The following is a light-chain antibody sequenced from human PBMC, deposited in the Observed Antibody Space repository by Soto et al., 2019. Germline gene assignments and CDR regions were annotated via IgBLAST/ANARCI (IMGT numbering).Light chain of an antibody. Sequence: QSALTQPRSVSGSPGQSVTISCTGTSSDVGGYNYVSWYQQYPGKAPKLMIYDVSKRPSGVPDRFSGSKSGNTASLTISGLQAEDEADDYCCSYAGSYVVFGGGTKLTVL. CDR2: DVS. CDR1: SSDVGGYNY. CDR3: CSYAGSYVV. V-gene: IGLV2-11*01. J-gene: IGLJ2*01.